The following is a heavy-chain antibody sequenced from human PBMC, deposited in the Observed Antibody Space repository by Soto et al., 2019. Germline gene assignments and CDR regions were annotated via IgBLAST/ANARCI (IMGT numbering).Heavy chain of an antibody. D-gene: IGHD2-21*02. Sequence: GGSLRLSCAASGFTFSNSDMNWVGQAPGKGLEWVSGVSWNGSRTHYADSVKGRFIISRDNSRNLLYQQMNSLRPEDMAVYYCVRIKAGVHIVVVTAIPYFDFWGQGTLVTVSS. CDR1: GFTFSNSD. CDR3: VRIKAGVHIVVVTAIPYFDF. J-gene: IGHJ4*02. CDR2: VSWNGSRT. V-gene: IGHV3-35*01.